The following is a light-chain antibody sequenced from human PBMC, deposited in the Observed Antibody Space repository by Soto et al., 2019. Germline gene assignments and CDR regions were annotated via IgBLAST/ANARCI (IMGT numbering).Light chain of an antibody. V-gene: IGKV1-27*01. CDR3: KKYKGAPFT. J-gene: IGKJ4*01. Sequence: DIQMTQSPSSLSASVGDRVTITCRASQGISIYLAWYQQKPGKVPKLLIYDASTLQSGVPSRFNGSGSGTDFTLTISSLQPEDVATYYCKKYKGAPFTFGGGTKMEIK. CDR2: DAS. CDR1: QGISIY.